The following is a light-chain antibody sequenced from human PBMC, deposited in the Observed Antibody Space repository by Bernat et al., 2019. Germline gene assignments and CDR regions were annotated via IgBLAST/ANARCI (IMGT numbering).Light chain of an antibody. J-gene: IGLJ3*02. Sequence: QSALTQPASVSGSPGQSITLSCTGTSSDVGAYNYVSWYQQHPGRAPKLMIFDVSNRPSGVSDRFSGSKSGNTASLTISGLRPGDEADYYCSSVSTTSTPVVFGGGTKLTVL. V-gene: IGLV2-14*03. CDR2: DVS. CDR1: SSDVGAYNY. CDR3: SSVSTTSTPVV.